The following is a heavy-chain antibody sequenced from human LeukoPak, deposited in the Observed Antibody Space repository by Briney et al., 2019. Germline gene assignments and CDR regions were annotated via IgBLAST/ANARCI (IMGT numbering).Heavy chain of an antibody. D-gene: IGHD3-22*01. CDR2: ISYDGSNK. CDR3: ARGGPGSITMIVVVIKYYFDY. Sequence: SGRSLRLSCAASGFTFSSYAMHWVRQAPGKGREGVAVISYDGSNKYYADSVKGRFTISRDNSKDTLYLQMNSLSAEDTAVYYCARGGPGSITMIVVVIKYYFDYWGQGTLVTVSS. CDR1: GFTFSSYA. V-gene: IGHV3-30-3*01. J-gene: IGHJ4*02.